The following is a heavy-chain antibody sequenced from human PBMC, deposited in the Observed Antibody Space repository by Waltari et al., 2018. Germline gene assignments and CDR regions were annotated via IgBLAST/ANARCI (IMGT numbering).Heavy chain of an antibody. V-gene: IGHV4-34*01. CDR1: GGSFSGYY. J-gene: IGHJ4*02. D-gene: IGHD3-22*01. Sequence: QVQLQQWGAGLLKPSETLSLTCAVYGGSFSGYYWSWIRQPPGKGLEWIGEINHSGSTNYNPSLKSRVTISVDTSKNQFSLKLSSVTAADTAVYYCASRHYDCSGYGDYWGQGTLVTVSS. CDR2: INHSGST. CDR3: ASRHYDCSGYGDY.